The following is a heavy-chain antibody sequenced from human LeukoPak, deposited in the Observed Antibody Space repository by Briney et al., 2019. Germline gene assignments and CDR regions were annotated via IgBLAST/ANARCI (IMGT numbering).Heavy chain of an antibody. CDR3: ARDALGNYDTSGYLGY. D-gene: IGHD3-22*01. Sequence: GGSLRLSCAVSGFTVSYNYMSWVRQAPGKGLEWVSVIYSGGSTYYADSVKGRFTISRDNSKNTLFLQMNSLRAEDMAVYYCARDALGNYDTSGYLGYWGQGTLVTVSS. CDR1: GFTVSYNY. J-gene: IGHJ4*02. V-gene: IGHV3-53*01. CDR2: IYSGGST.